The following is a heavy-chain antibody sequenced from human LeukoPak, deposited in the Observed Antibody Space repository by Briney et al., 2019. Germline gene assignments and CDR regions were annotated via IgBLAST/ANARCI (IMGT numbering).Heavy chain of an antibody. Sequence: PSETLSLTCTVSGGSVSSGSYYWSWIRQPPGKGLECIGYNYYSGSTNGSTNYNPSLKSRVTMSIDTSKNQFSLKLSSVTAADTAVYYCARERTPGSGLDYWGQGTLVTVSS. CDR1: GGSVSSGSYY. CDR2: NYYSGSTNGST. D-gene: IGHD2-15*01. J-gene: IGHJ4*02. V-gene: IGHV4-61*01. CDR3: ARERTPGSGLDY.